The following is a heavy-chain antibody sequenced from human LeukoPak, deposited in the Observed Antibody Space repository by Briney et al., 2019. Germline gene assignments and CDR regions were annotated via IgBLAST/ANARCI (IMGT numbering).Heavy chain of an antibody. CDR2: IKQDGSEK. CDR3: ARARGYDTPFDY. Sequence: GGSLRLSCAASGFTFSSYRMSWVRQAPGKGLEWVANIKQDGSEKYYVDSVKGRFTISRDNAKNSLYLQMNSLRAEDTAVYYCARARGYDTPFDYWGQGTLVTVSS. J-gene: IGHJ4*02. D-gene: IGHD5-12*01. V-gene: IGHV3-7*01. CDR1: GFTFSSYR.